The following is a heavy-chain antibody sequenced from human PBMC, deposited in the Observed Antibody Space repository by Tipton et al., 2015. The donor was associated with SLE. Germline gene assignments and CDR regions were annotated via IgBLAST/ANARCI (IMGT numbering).Heavy chain of an antibody. CDR3: AREPPITGTPFDY. V-gene: IGHV3-30*19. J-gene: IGHJ4*02. CDR2: ISYDGSNK. CDR1: GFTFSSYG. Sequence: RSLRLSCAASGFTFSSYGMHWVRQAPDKGLEWVAVISYDGSNKYYADSVKGRFTISRDNSKNTLYLQMNSLRAEDTAVYYCAREPPITGTPFDYWGQGTLVTVSS. D-gene: IGHD1-20*01.